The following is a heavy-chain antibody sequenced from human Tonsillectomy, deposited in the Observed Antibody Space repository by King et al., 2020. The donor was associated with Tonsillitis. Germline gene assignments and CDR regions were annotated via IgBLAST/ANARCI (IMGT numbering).Heavy chain of an antibody. CDR3: ASPFVTYDYGGPRPTYFDY. J-gene: IGHJ4*02. V-gene: IGHV4-39*01. Sequence: QLQLQESGPGLVKPSETLSLTCTVSGGSISSSSYYWGWIRQPPGKGLEWIGNIYYSGSTYYNSSLKSRVTISVDTSKNQFSLKLNSVTAADTAVYYCASPFVTYDYGGPRPTYFDYWGQGTLVTVSS. CDR2: IYYSGST. CDR1: GGSISSSSYY. D-gene: IGHD4-17*01.